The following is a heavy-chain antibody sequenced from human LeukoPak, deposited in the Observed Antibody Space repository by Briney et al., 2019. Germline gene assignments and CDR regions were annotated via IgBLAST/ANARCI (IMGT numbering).Heavy chain of an antibody. Sequence: GASVKVSCKASGYTFTGYYLHWVRQAPGQGLEWMGWIDPNTGGTDYAQKFQGRVTLTRDTSINTVYMEVSRLRSDDTAVYYCARNDITIFGVVIKHWGQGTLVTVSS. CDR3: ARNDITIFGVVIKH. D-gene: IGHD3-3*01. J-gene: IGHJ1*01. CDR2: IDPNTGGT. V-gene: IGHV1-2*02. CDR1: GYTFTGYY.